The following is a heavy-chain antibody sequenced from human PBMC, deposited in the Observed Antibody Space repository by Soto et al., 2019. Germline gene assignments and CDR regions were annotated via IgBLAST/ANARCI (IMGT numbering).Heavy chain of an antibody. Sequence: TLSLTCAVSGGYISGGDYSWSWIRQPPGKGLEWIGFIYNSGSTYYNPSLKSRVTISVDTSKNQFSLKLSSVTAADTAVYYCARDSRTVYAPYYYYYYGMDVWGQGTTVTVSS. CDR1: GGYISGGDYS. J-gene: IGHJ6*02. D-gene: IGHD4-4*01. V-gene: IGHV4-30-2*01. CDR3: ARDSRTVYAPYYYYYYGMDV. CDR2: IYNSGST.